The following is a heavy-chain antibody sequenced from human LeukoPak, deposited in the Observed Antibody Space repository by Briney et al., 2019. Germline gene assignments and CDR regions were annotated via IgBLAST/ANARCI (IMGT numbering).Heavy chain of an antibody. CDR2: ISGSGGST. D-gene: IGHD4-17*01. CDR3: AKPDYGDTVFG. V-gene: IGHV3-23*01. Sequence: GGSLRLSCAASGFTISSYAMSWVRQAPGKGLEWVSAISGSGGSTYYADSVKGRFTISRDNSKNTLYLQMNSLRAEDTAVYYFAKPDYGDTVFGRGQGTLVTVSS. J-gene: IGHJ4*02. CDR1: GFTISSYA.